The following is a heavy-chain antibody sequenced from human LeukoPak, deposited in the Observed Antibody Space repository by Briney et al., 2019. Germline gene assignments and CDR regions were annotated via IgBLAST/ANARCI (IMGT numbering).Heavy chain of an antibody. J-gene: IGHJ3*02. CDR3: ARSFAYYYYDNSGTLDAFDI. V-gene: IGHV4-59*01. D-gene: IGHD3-22*01. CDR1: GGSISSYY. Sequence: SETLSLTCTVSGGSISSYYWSWIRQPPGKGLEWIGYIYNSGNTNYNPSLKSRVTISVDTSKNQFSLRLTSVTAADTAVYYCARSFAYYYYDNSGTLDAFDIWGQGTIVTVST. CDR2: IYNSGNT.